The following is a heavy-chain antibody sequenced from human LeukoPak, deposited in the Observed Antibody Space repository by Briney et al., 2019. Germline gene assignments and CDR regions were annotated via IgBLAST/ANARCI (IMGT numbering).Heavy chain of an antibody. V-gene: IGHV4-59*11. D-gene: IGHD5-12*01. Sequence: SETLSLTCTISGDSISSHYWSWIRQPPGKGLEWIGYIYYSGSTTYNPSLKSRVTMSVDTSKNQFSLKLCSVTAADTAVYYCARGARVATLDYWGQGTLVTVSS. CDR3: ARGARVATLDY. CDR2: IYYSGST. CDR1: GDSISSHY. J-gene: IGHJ4*02.